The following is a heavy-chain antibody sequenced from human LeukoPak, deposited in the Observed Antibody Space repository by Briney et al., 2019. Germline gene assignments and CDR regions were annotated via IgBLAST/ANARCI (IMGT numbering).Heavy chain of an antibody. CDR3: ARVTVEMATITGYYYYMDV. D-gene: IGHD5-24*01. V-gene: IGHV1-2*06. CDR1: GYTFTSYY. Sequence: ASVKVSCKASGYTFTSYYMHWVRQAPGQGLEWMGRINPNSGGTNYAQKFQGRVTMTRDTSISTAYMELSRLRSDDTAVYYCARVTVEMATITGYYYYMDVWGKGTTVTVSS. CDR2: INPNSGGT. J-gene: IGHJ6*03.